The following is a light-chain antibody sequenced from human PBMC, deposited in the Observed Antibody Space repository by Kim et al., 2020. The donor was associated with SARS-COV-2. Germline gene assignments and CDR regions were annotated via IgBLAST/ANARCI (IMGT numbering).Light chain of an antibody. Sequence: SVKLTCTLSSGHSSYIIAWHQQQPGKAPRYLMKVERSGTYNKGSGVPDRFSGSSSGADRYLTISNLQSEDEADYYCETWDSNTYVLGTGTKVTVL. CDR2: VERSGTY. J-gene: IGLJ1*01. CDR1: SGHSSYI. V-gene: IGLV4-60*03. CDR3: ETWDSNTYV.